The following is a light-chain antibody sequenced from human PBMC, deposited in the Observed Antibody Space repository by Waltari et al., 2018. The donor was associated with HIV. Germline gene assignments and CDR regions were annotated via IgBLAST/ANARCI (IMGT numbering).Light chain of an antibody. CDR3: QQRSNWPPIT. J-gene: IGKJ5*01. CDR2: DAS. Sequence: EVVLTQSPATLSLSPGETATLSCTASQNVGRFLAWYQKKPGQAPRLLIHDASNRAPGVPARCSALAAGTDFTLTISSLEPEDFAVYYCQQRSNWPPITFGQGTRLEIK. CDR1: QNVGRF. V-gene: IGKV3-11*01.